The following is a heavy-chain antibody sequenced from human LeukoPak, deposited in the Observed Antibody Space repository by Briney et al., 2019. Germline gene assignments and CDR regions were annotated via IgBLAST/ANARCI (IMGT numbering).Heavy chain of an antibody. J-gene: IGHJ4*02. V-gene: IGHV4-39*01. D-gene: IGHD3-22*01. Sequence: SETLSLTCTVSGDAITGSSYYWGWIRQSPGKGLEWIGSMYYSGNTYSNPSLESRVTMSADTSKNQFSLKLNSVSVADMAVYYCARQYFDRTGYYYFDYWGQGTLVIVSS. CDR3: ARQYFDRTGYYYFDY. CDR2: MYYSGNT. CDR1: GDAITGSSYY.